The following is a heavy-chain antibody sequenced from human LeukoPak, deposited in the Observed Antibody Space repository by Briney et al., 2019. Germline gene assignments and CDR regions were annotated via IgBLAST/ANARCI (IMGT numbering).Heavy chain of an antibody. D-gene: IGHD4-17*01. CDR1: GGSISSYY. J-gene: IGHJ4*02. CDR2: IYYSGST. V-gene: IGHV4-59*08. CDR3: ARLPDYGDYSYYFDY. Sequence: SETLSLTCTVSGGSISSYYWSWIRQPPGKGLEWIGYIYYSGSTNYNPSLKSRVTISVDTSKNPFSLKLSSVTAADTAVYYCARLPDYGDYSYYFDYWGQGTLVTVSS.